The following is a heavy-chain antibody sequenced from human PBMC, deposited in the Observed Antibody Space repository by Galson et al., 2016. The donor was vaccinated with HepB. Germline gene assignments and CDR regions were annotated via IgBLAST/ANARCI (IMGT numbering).Heavy chain of an antibody. CDR2: ILYDASDK. J-gene: IGHJ4*02. Sequence: SLRLSCAASGFTFSWSGMHWVRQAPGKGLEWVAAISYDGVAVILYDASDKYYADSVKGRFTISRDNAKNSLYLQMNSLRAEDTAVYYCARGDIVGAIFDYWGQGTLVTVSS. CDR1: GFTFSWSG. CDR3: ARGDIVGAIFDY. V-gene: IGHV3-30*03. D-gene: IGHD1-26*01.